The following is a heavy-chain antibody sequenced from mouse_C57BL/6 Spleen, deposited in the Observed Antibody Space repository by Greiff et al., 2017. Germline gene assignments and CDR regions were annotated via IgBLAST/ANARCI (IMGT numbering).Heavy chain of an antibody. CDR2: IYPGDGDT. CDR3: ARFYDGGFAY. V-gene: IGHV1-80*01. Sequence: QVQLKEPGAELVKPGASVKISCKASGYAFSSYWMHWVKQRPGQGLEWIGQIYPGDGDTNYNGKFKGKATLTADESSSTAYMQLSSLTSEDSAVYFCARFYDGGFAYWGQGTLVTVSA. J-gene: IGHJ3*01. CDR1: GYAFSSYW. D-gene: IGHD2-3*01.